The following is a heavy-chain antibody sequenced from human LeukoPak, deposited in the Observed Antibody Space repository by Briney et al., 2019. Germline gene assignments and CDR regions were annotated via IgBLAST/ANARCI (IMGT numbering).Heavy chain of an antibody. CDR3: ARGMADYFDY. CDR1: GFTFSSYS. J-gene: IGHJ4*02. D-gene: IGHD5-24*01. V-gene: IGHV3-21*01. CDR2: ISSSSSYI. Sequence: GGSLRLSCAASGFTFSSYSMNWVRQAPGKGLEWVSSISSSSSYIYYADSVKGRFTISRDNAKNSPYLQMNSLRAEDTAVYYCARGMADYFDYWGQGTLVTVSS.